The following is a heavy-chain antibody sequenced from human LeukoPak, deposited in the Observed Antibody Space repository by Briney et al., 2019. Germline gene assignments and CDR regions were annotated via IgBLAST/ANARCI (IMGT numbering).Heavy chain of an antibody. CDR3: ARHRTLRYFDWLLYFDY. CDR2: INHSGST. CDR1: GGSFSGYY. Sequence: PSETLSLTCAAYGGSFSGYYWSWIRQPPGKGLEWIGEINHSGSTNYNPSLKSRVTISVDTSKNQFSLKLSSVTAADTAVYYCARHRTLRYFDWLLYFDYWGQGTLVTVSS. D-gene: IGHD3-9*01. J-gene: IGHJ4*02. V-gene: IGHV4-34*01.